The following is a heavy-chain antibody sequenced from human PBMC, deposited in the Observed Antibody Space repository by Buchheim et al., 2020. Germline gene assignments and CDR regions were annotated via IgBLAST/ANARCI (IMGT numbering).Heavy chain of an antibody. CDR2: INHSGST. CDR3: AREVVTIFGVVISYIYGMDV. J-gene: IGHJ6*02. Sequence: QVQLQQWGAGLLKPSETLSLTCAVYGGSFSGYYWSWIRQPPGKGLEWIGEINHSGSTNYNPSLKSRVTISVDTSKNQFSLKLSSVTAADTAVYYCAREVVTIFGVVISYIYGMDVWGQGTT. D-gene: IGHD3-3*01. V-gene: IGHV4-34*01. CDR1: GGSFSGYY.